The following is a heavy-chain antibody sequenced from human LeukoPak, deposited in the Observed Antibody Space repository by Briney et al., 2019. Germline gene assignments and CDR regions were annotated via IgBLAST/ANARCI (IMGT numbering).Heavy chain of an antibody. D-gene: IGHD6-19*01. CDR2: IYYSGRT. V-gene: IGHV4-30-4*02. Sequence: SETLSLTCTVSGGSISSGDYYWSWIRQHPGKGLEWIGYIYYSGRTYYNPSLKSRVTISVDTSKNQFSLKLSSVTAADTAVYYCARYGHSSGWSKDAFDIWGQGTMVTVSS. J-gene: IGHJ3*02. CDR3: ARYGHSSGWSKDAFDI. CDR1: GGSISSGDYY.